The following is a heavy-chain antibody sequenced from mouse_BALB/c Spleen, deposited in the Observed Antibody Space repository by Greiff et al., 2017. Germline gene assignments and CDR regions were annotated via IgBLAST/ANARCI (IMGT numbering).Heavy chain of an antibody. CDR1: GYSITSGYS. CDR2: IHYSGST. D-gene: IGHD3-2*01. V-gene: IGHV3-1*02. CDR3: ARSGAQTARASWFAY. Sequence: EVQLQQSGPDLVKPSQSLSLTCTVTGYSITSGYSWHWIRQFPGNKLEWMGYIHYSGSTNYNPSLKSRISITRDTSKNQFFLQLNSVTTEDTATYYCARSGAQTARASWFAYWGQGTLVTVSA. J-gene: IGHJ3*01.